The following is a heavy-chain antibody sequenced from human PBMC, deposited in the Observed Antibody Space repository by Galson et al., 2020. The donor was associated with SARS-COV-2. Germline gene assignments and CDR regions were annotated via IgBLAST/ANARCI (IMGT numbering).Heavy chain of an antibody. CDR1: GFPFSTYS. D-gene: IGHD5-18*01. V-gene: IGHV3-21*01. CDR3: ARDEGIRGYNYGRLYYGMDV. Sequence: KPGGSLRLSCAASGFPFSTYSMNWVRLAPGKGLEWVSSISTSSSYTYYVDSVKGRFSISRDNPRNSLYLQMNSLRAEDTAVYYCARDEGIRGYNYGRLYYGMDVWGQGTTVTVSS. CDR2: ISTSSSYT. J-gene: IGHJ6*02.